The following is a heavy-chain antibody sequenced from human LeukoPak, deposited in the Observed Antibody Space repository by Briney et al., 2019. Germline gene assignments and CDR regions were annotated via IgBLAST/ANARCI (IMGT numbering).Heavy chain of an antibody. CDR1: GFTFSNAW. Sequence: GGSLRLSCAASGFTFSNAWMSWVRQAPGKGLEWVGRIKSKTDGGTTDYAAPVKGRFTISRDDSKNTLYLQMNSLKTEDTAVYYCTTDPASLVVVVPSGYWGQGTLVTVSS. D-gene: IGHD2-15*01. V-gene: IGHV3-15*01. J-gene: IGHJ4*02. CDR2: IKSKTDGGTT. CDR3: TTDPASLVVVVPSGY.